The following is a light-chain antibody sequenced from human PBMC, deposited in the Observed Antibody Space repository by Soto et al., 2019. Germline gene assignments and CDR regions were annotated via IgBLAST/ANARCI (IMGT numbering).Light chain of an antibody. V-gene: IGKV1-5*01. CDR1: QSISGW. CDR3: QQYSSYSLT. Sequence: DIQMTQSPSTLFAFVGDRFTITCRASQSISGWLAWYQQIPGKAPRLLMYVASTLQSGVPSRFSGSGSTTDFTLTISRLQPDDFATYYCQQYSSYSLTFGQGTKVDIK. CDR2: VAS. J-gene: IGKJ1*01.